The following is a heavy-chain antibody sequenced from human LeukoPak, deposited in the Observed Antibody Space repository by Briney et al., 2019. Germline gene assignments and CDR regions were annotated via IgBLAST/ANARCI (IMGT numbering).Heavy chain of an antibody. CDR1: GFTFSSYA. D-gene: IGHD3-16*02. Sequence: GGSLRLSCAASGFTFSSYAMSWVRQAPGKGLEWVSAISGSGGSTYYADSVKGRFTISRDNSKNTLYLQMNSLRAEDTAVHYCAKVSRAGLGELSSTYYFDYWGQGTLVTVSS. CDR2: ISGSGGST. J-gene: IGHJ4*02. V-gene: IGHV3-23*01. CDR3: AKVSRAGLGELSSTYYFDY.